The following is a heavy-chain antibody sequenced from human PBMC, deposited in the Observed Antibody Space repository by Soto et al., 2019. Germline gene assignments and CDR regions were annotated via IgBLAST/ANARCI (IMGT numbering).Heavy chain of an antibody. D-gene: IGHD3-22*01. CDR2: IYPGDSET. V-gene: IGHV5-51*01. Sequence: LKISCRGSGYSFINSWVGWVRQMPGKGLEWMGIIYPGDSETKYSPSFQGQVTISADKSISTAYLQWSGLKASDTAMYYCARQGSYYDSKSFGYWGQGTLVTVSS. CDR3: ARQGSYYDSKSFGY. J-gene: IGHJ4*02. CDR1: GYSFINSW.